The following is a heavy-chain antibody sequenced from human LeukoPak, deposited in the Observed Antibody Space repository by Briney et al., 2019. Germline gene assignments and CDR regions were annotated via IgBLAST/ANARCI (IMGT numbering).Heavy chain of an antibody. J-gene: IGHJ4*02. CDR2: ISTYNGNT. CDR1: GYTFTSNG. V-gene: IGHV1-18*01. D-gene: IGHD3/OR15-3a*01. CDR3: ARDWGFTLDY. Sequence: ASVKVSCTASGYTFTSNGVAWVRQAPGQGLEWMGWISTYNGNTYYAQKFQGRVTMTTDTSTSTSYMDLRSLKSDDTAVYYCARDWGFTLDYWGQGTLVTVSS.